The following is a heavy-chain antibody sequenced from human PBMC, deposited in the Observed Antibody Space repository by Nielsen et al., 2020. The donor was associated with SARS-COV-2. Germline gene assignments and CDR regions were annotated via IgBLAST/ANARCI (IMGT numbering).Heavy chain of an antibody. CDR2: ISYDGSNK. J-gene: IGHJ6*02. CDR1: GFTFSSYA. Sequence: GESLMISCAASGFTFSSYAMHWLRPASGKGLEWVPVISYDGSNKYYADSVKGRFTISRDNSKNTLYLQMNNLRAEDTAVYYCAREAGIADYVWGDYRTYYGIDVWGQGTTVTVSS. V-gene: IGHV3-30*04. D-gene: IGHD3-16*02. CDR3: AREAGIADYVWGDYRTYYGIDV.